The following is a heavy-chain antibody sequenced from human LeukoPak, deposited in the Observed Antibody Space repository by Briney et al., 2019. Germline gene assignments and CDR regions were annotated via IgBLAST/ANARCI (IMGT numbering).Heavy chain of an antibody. CDR3: AREVVNMATTNSDDAFDI. D-gene: IGHD5-24*01. V-gene: IGHV4-61*02. CDR1: GGSISSGSYY. CDR2: IYTSGST. Sequence: SQTLSLTCTVSGGSISSGSYYWSWIRQPAGKGLEWIGRIYTSGSTNYNPSLKSRVTISVDTSKNQFSLKLSSVTAADTAVYYCAREVVNMATTNSDDAFDIWGQGTMVTVSS. J-gene: IGHJ3*02.